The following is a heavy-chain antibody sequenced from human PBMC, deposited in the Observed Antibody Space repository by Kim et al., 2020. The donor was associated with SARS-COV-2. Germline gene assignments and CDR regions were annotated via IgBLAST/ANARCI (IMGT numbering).Heavy chain of an antibody. V-gene: IGHV1-3*01. Sequence: KFQGRVTITRDTSASTAYMELSSLRSEDTAVYYCARDNWSIAAGVYYYGMDVWGQGTTVTVSS. D-gene: IGHD6-13*01. J-gene: IGHJ6*02. CDR3: ARDNWSIAAGVYYYGMDV.